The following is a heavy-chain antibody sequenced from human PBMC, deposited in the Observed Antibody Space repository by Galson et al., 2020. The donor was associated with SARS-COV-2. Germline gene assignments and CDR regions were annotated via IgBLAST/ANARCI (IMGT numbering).Heavy chain of an antibody. Sequence: SETLSLTCAVSGYSINSITSSNWWGWIRQPPGKGLEWIGYIHYREGTYYSPALKSRVTMSVDTSKNQFSLKLSSVTAVDTSVYYCARKTAGMGYYEDWGQGTLVTVSS. CDR3: ARKTAGMGYYED. D-gene: IGHD1-26*01. CDR2: IHYREGT. J-gene: IGHJ4*02. V-gene: IGHV4-28*01. CDR1: GYSINSITSSNW.